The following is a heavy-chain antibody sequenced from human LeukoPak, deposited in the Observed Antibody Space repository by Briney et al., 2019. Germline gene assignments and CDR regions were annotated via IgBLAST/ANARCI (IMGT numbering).Heavy chain of an antibody. J-gene: IGHJ4*02. Sequence: PGGSLRLSCVASGFTFSTFSVNWVRQAPGKGLEWVSSISVRSNYRYYADSVRGRFTISRDDARDSLFLQMNSLRAEDTAVYFCVRLRRNNDRSGYYYYYDYWGQGTLVTVSS. CDR1: GFTFSTFS. CDR2: ISVRSNYR. D-gene: IGHD3-22*01. CDR3: VRLRRNNDRSGYYYYYDY. V-gene: IGHV3-21*01.